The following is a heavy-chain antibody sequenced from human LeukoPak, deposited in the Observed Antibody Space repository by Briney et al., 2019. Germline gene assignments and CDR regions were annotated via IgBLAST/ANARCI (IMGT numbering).Heavy chain of an antibody. V-gene: IGHV4-4*07. CDR1: GGSISSYY. Sequence: PSETLSLTCTVSGGSISSYYWSWIRQPAGKGLEWIGRIYTSGSTNYNPSLKSRATISVDTSKNQLSLKLSSVTAADTAVYYCASSLYSNYPFDYWGQGTLVTVSS. CDR2: IYTSGST. CDR3: ASSLYSNYPFDY. D-gene: IGHD4-11*01. J-gene: IGHJ4*02.